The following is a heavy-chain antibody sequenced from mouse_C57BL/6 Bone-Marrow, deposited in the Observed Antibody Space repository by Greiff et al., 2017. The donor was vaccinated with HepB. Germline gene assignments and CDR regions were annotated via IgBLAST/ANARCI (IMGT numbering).Heavy chain of an antibody. Sequence: EVKVVESGGGLVKPGGSLKLSCAASGFTFSSYAMSWVRQTPEKRLEWVATISDGGSYTYYPDNVKGRFTISRDNAKNNLYLQMSHLKSEDTAMYYCARDGAYYDYDGGFAYWGQGTLVTVSA. J-gene: IGHJ3*01. D-gene: IGHD2-4*01. CDR1: GFTFSSYA. CDR3: ARDGAYYDYDGGFAY. V-gene: IGHV5-4*01. CDR2: ISDGGSYT.